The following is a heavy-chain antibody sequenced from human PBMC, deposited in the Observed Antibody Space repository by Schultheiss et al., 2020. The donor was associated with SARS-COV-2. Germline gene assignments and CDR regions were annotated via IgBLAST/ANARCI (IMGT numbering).Heavy chain of an antibody. D-gene: IGHD3-3*02. Sequence: SVKVSCKASGGTFSSYAISWVRQAPGQGLEWMGRIIPILGIANYAQKFQGRVTITADKSTSTAYMELSRLRSDDTAVYYCARDIRLPAPNWFDPWGQGTLVTVSS. CDR3: ARDIRLPAPNWFDP. J-gene: IGHJ5*02. V-gene: IGHV1-69*04. CDR1: GGTFSSYA. CDR2: IIPILGIA.